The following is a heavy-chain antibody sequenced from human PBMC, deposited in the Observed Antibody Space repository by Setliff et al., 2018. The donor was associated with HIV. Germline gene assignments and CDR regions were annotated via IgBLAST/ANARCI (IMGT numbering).Heavy chain of an antibody. Sequence: GGSLRLSCAASGFTFSSYSMNWVRQAPGKGLEWVSSNTSSSNYIYYADSVKGRFTISRDNAKNSLYLQMNSLRAEDTAMYYCARDRRRYDILTLHYMDVWGKGTTVTVSS. J-gene: IGHJ6*03. V-gene: IGHV3-21*01. D-gene: IGHD3-9*01. CDR2: NTSSSNYI. CDR3: ARDRRRYDILTLHYMDV. CDR1: GFTFSSYS.